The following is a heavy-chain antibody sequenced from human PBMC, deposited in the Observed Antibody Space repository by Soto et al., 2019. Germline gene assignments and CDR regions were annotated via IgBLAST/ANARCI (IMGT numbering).Heavy chain of an antibody. Sequence: GGSLRLSCAASGFTFSSYWMSWVRQAPGKGLEWVANIKQDGSEKYYVDSVKGRFTISRDNAKNSLYLQMNSLRAEDTAVYYCARGIIVVVPAAPRRRRYYYYGMDVWGQGTTVTVSS. CDR3: ARGIIVVVPAAPRRRRYYYYGMDV. CDR2: IKQDGSEK. CDR1: GFTFSSYW. J-gene: IGHJ6*02. V-gene: IGHV3-7*01. D-gene: IGHD2-2*01.